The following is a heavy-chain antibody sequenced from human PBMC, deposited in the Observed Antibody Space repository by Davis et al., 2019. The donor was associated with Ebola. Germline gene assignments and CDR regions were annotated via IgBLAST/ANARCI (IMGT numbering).Heavy chain of an antibody. D-gene: IGHD1-26*01. J-gene: IGHJ6*04. V-gene: IGHV3-53*01. Sequence: GESLKISCAASGFPVSDNYMNWVRQAPGRGLKWVSLIYSGDNTYYADSVKGRFTISRDSSKNTLYLQMHSLRAEDTAVYYCARDWEYTTTFEWGLARRGYYGMDVWGKGTTVTVSS. CDR1: GFPVSDNY. CDR2: IYSGDNT. CDR3: ARDWEYTTTFEWGLARRGYYGMDV.